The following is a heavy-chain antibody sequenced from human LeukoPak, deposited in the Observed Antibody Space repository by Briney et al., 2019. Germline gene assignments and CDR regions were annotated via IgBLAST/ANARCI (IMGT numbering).Heavy chain of an antibody. J-gene: IGHJ3*02. D-gene: IGHD6-13*01. Sequence: ASVKVSCKASGGTFSSYAISWVRQAPGQGLEWMGRIIPILGIANYAQKFQGRVTITADKSTSTAYMELSSLRSEDTAVYYCARARAAAATGAFDIWGQGTMVTVSS. V-gene: IGHV1-69*04. CDR2: IIPILGIA. CDR1: GGTFSSYA. CDR3: ARARAAAATGAFDI.